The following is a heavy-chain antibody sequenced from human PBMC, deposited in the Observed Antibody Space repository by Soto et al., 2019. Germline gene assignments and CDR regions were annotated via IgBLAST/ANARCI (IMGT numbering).Heavy chain of an antibody. Sequence: PGGSLRLSCAASGSTFSSYSMNWVRQAPGKGLEWVSSISSSSSYIYYADSVKGRFTISRDNAKNSLYLQMNSLRAEDTAVYYCARVSRPSSEGYYYYGMDVWGQGTTVTVSS. V-gene: IGHV3-21*01. CDR1: GSTFSSYS. J-gene: IGHJ6*02. CDR3: ARVSRPSSEGYYYYGMDV. D-gene: IGHD6-19*01. CDR2: ISSSSSYI.